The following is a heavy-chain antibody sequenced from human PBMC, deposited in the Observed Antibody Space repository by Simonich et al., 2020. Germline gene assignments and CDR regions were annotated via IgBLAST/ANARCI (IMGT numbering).Heavy chain of an antibody. D-gene: IGHD6-13*01. V-gene: IGHV1-18*01. CDR3: ARDQGGRAAAATDY. Sequence: QVQLVQSGAEVKKPGASVKVSCKASGYTFTSYGISWGRQAPGQGLEWMGWISAYNGNTNYAQQLQSIVTMTTYTSTSTAYMELRSLRSDDTAVYYCARDQGGRAAAATDYWGQGTLVTVSS. CDR2: ISAYNGNT. CDR1: GYTFTSYG. J-gene: IGHJ4*02.